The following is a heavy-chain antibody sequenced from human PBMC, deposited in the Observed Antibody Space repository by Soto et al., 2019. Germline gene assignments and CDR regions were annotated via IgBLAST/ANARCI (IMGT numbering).Heavy chain of an antibody. Sequence: GWSLRLSCASSVFTFISYEMNWVRQAPGKGLEWVSYISSSGSTIYYADSVKGRFTISRDNAKNSLYLQMNSLRAEDTAVYYCARAPFEYSRGANLHYPINWGQGTLVTVSS. CDR2: ISSSGSTI. CDR3: ARAPFEYSRGANLHYPIN. D-gene: IGHD6-6*01. J-gene: IGHJ4*02. CDR1: VFTFISYE. V-gene: IGHV3-48*03.